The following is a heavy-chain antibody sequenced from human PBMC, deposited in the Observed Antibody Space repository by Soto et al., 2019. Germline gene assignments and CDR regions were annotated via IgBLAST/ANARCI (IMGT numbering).Heavy chain of an antibody. J-gene: IGHJ4*02. Sequence: GGSLRLSCAASGFTFSNYEMHWVRQAPGKGLEYVSGISNNGSITTYADSVKGRFTVSRDNAKSMLYLQMDSLRAEDTALYYCVREPLGNSAYWGQGTLVTVSS. D-gene: IGHD7-27*01. CDR3: VREPLGNSAY. CDR2: ISNNGSIT. V-gene: IGHV3-74*03. CDR1: GFTFSNYE.